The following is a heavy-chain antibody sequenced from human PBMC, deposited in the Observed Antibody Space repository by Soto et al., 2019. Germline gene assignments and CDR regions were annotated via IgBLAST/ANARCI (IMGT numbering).Heavy chain of an antibody. CDR2: MKPHTGNT. D-gene: IGHD2-21*02. Sequence: QVQLVQSGAEVKEPGASVKVSCKASGYTFSSYSINWVRQAPGQGLEWLGWMKPHTGNTGYAQKFQGRITMTRATSISTAYMELSSVRSDDTAIYYCARDYGGDSGWFDPWGQGTLVTVSS. V-gene: IGHV1-8*01. CDR3: ARDYGGDSGWFDP. CDR1: GYTFSSYS. J-gene: IGHJ5*02.